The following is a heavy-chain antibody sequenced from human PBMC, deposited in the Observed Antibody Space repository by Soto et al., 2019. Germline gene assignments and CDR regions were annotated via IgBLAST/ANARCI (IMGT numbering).Heavy chain of an antibody. Sequence: PSETLSLTCAVYGKSLSGYYWSWIRQPPGKALEWIGEINHSGNTNYNPSLKSRVTISVDTSKNQLFLNLSSVTAADTAMYYCASHHARGRTIAGAADFGGQEPPATASS. CDR1: GKSLSGYY. D-gene: IGHD1-26*01. V-gene: IGHV4-34*01. CDR2: INHSGNT. CDR3: ASHHARGRTIAGAADF. J-gene: IGHJ4*02.